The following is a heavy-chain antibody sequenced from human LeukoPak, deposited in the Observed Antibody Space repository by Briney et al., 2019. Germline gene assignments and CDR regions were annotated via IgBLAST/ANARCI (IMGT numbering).Heavy chain of an antibody. V-gene: IGHV4-61*01. D-gene: IGHD1-26*01. CDR2: IYYSGST. CDR3: AGEGIVGATDAFDI. Sequence: SETLSLTCTVSGYSISSSYYWSWTRQPPGKGLEWIGYIYYSGSTNYNPSLKSRVTISVDTSKNQFSLKLSSVTAADTAVYYCAGEGIVGATDAFDIWGQGTMVTVSS. J-gene: IGHJ3*02. CDR1: GYSISSSYY.